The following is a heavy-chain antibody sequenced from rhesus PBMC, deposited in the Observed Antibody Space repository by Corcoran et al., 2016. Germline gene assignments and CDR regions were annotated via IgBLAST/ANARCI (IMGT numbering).Heavy chain of an antibody. CDR1: GVSISSSNW. CDR2: ISGSSGST. D-gene: IGHD6-31*01. Sequence: QVQLQESGPGLVKASETLSLTCAVSGVSISSSNWWRWIRQSPGKGLEWIGYISGSSGSTFYNPSLKSRVAISTDTSKSQFSLKLNSVTAADTAVYYCARHPGTGWMNFDYWGQGVLVTVSS. V-gene: IGHV4-65*01. J-gene: IGHJ4*01. CDR3: ARHPGTGWMNFDY.